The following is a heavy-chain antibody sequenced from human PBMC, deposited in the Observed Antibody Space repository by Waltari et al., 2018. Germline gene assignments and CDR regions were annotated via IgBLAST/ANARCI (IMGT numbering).Heavy chain of an antibody. CDR2: ISSGSTFI. CDR1: GFTFSRYP. Sequence: EVQLVGSGGGLVKPGGSLRLSCAASGFTFSRYPMNWVRQAPGKGLEWVSSISSGSTFIYYADSVKGRFTISRDNAKNSLYLQMNSLRAEDTAVYYCAREWGVMVGTAGYYLDYWGQGTLVTVSS. D-gene: IGHD2-15*01. J-gene: IGHJ4*02. CDR3: AREWGVMVGTAGYYLDY. V-gene: IGHV3-21*01.